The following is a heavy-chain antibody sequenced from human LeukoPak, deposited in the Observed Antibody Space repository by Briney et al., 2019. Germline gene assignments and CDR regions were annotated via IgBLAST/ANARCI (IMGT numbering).Heavy chain of an antibody. Sequence: GGSLRLSCAASGFTFSSYAMHWVRQAPGKGLEWVAVISYDGSNKYYADSVKGRFTISRDNSKNTLYLQMNSLRAEDTAVYYCARVKSSYGDQYYFDYWGQGTLVTVSS. J-gene: IGHJ4*02. V-gene: IGHV3-30-3*01. CDR2: ISYDGSNK. CDR1: GFTFSSYA. D-gene: IGHD4-17*01. CDR3: ARVKSSYGDQYYFDY.